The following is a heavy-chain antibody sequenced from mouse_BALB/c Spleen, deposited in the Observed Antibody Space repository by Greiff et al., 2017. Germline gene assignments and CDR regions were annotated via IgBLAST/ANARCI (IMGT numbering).Heavy chain of an antibody. CDR2: IRNKANGYTT. D-gene: IGHD2-4*01. CDR1: GFTFTDYY. CDR3: ARVYYDYVDY. J-gene: IGHJ2*01. Sequence: EVMLVESGGGLVQPGGSLRLSCATSGFTFTDYYMSWVRQPPGKALEWLGFIRNKANGYTTEHSASVKGRFTISRDNSQSILYLQMNTLRAEDSATYYCARVYYDYVDYWGQGTTLTVSS. V-gene: IGHV7-3*02.